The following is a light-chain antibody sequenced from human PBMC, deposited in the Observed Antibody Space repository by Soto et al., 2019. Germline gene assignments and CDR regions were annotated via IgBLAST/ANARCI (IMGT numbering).Light chain of an antibody. CDR2: DAS. CDR3: QQYYSSPRT. Sequence: EIVMTESPATLSVSRGERATLSCRASQSIGSTLAWYQQKPGQTPRLLIYDASTRATGIPARFSGIGSGTDFTLTISRLEPEDFAVYWCQQYYSSPRTFGQGTKVDIK. V-gene: IGKV3-15*01. CDR1: QSIGST. J-gene: IGKJ1*01.